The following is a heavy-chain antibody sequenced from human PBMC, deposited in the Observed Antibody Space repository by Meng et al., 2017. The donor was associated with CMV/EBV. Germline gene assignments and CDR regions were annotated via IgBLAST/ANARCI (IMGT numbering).Heavy chain of an antibody. CDR3: QLRGY. J-gene: IGHJ4*02. D-gene: IGHD4-17*01. Sequence: GESLKISCAAPGFNFSNYEMNWVRQAPGKGLEWLSYISSSGNTKYYADSVKGRFTISRDNAKNSLYLQMNSLRPEDAAVYSCQLRGYWGQGTRVTVSS. V-gene: IGHV3-48*03. CDR2: ISSSGNTK. CDR1: GFNFSNYE.